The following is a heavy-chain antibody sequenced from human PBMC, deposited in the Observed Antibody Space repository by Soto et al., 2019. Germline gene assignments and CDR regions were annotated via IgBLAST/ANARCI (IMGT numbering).Heavy chain of an antibody. CDR3: ASSLTAAGQLGY. J-gene: IGHJ4*02. CDR1: GFTVSSNY. V-gene: IGHV3-66*01. CDR2: IYSGGST. D-gene: IGHD6-13*01. Sequence: GGSLRLSCAASGFTVSSNYMSWVRQAPGKGLEWVSVIYSGGSTYYADSVKGRFTISRDNSKNTLYLQMNSLRAEDTAVYYCASSLTAAGQLGYWGQGTLVTVSS.